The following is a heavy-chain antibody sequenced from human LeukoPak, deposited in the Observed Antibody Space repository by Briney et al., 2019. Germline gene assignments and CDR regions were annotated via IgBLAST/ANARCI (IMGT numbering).Heavy chain of an antibody. CDR1: GGSFRGYY. V-gene: IGHV4-34*01. D-gene: IGHD3-10*01. J-gene: IGHJ4*02. CDR2: INHSGST. Sequence: SETLSLTCAVYGGSFRGYYWSWIRQPPGKGLEWIGEINHSGSTNYNPSLKSRVTISVDTSKNQFSLKLSSVTAADTAVYYCARATRITMVRGVIIPFDHWGQGTLVTVSS. CDR3: ARATRITMVRGVIIPFDH.